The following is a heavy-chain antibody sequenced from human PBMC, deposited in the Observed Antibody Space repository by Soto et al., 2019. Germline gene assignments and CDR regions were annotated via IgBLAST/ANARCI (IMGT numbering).Heavy chain of an antibody. CDR3: ARDERGAVAGTHSYGMDV. CDR1: GGSISSSNW. V-gene: IGHV4-4*02. CDR2: IYHSGST. J-gene: IGHJ6*02. Sequence: QVQLQESGPGLVKPSGTLSLTCAVSGGSISSSNWWRWVRQPPGKGLEWIGEIYHSGSTNYNPSFKSRVTISVDKSRNQFSMKLGSVTAADRAVYYCARDERGAVAGTHSYGMDVWGQGTTVTVSS. D-gene: IGHD6-19*01.